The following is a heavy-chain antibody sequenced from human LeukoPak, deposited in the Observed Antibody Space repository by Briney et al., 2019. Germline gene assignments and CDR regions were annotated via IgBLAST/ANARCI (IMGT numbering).Heavy chain of an antibody. D-gene: IGHD6-13*01. CDR1: GFTFSDYY. J-gene: IGHJ5*02. CDR3: ARDPPLKESSNWFDP. Sequence: PGGSLRLSSAASGFTFSDYYMSWIRQAPGKGLEWVSYISSSGSTIYYADSVKGRFTISRDNAKNSLYLQMNSLRAEDTAVYYCARDPPLKESSNWFDPWGQGTLVTVSS. CDR2: ISSSGSTI. V-gene: IGHV3-11*01.